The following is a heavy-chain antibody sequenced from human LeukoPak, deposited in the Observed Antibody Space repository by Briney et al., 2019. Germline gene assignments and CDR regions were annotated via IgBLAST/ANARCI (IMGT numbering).Heavy chain of an antibody. CDR3: ARTTLDCSSTSCYDYYYYGMDV. CDR1: GGSFSGYY. V-gene: IGHV4-34*01. D-gene: IGHD2-2*01. CDR2: INHSGST. Sequence: SETLSLTCAVYGGSFSGYYRSWISQPPGKGLEWLGEINHSGSTNYNPSLKSRVTISVDTSKNQFSLKLSSVTAADTAVYYCARTTLDCSSTSCYDYYYYGMDVWGQGTTVTVSS. J-gene: IGHJ6*02.